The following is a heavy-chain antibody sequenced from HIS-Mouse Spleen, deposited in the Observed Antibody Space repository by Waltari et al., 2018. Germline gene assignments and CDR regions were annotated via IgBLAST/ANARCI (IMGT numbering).Heavy chain of an antibody. V-gene: IGHV4-38-2*02. J-gene: IGHJ3*02. CDR1: GYSISSGYY. Sequence: QVQLQESGPGLVKPSETLSLPCTVSGYSISSGYYWGWIRQPPGKGLEWIGSIYHSGSTYYNPSLKSRVTISVDTSKNQFSLKLSSVTAADTAVYYCARDPGYSSSSNAFDIWGQGTMVTVSS. CDR3: ARDPGYSSSSNAFDI. CDR2: IYHSGST. D-gene: IGHD6-6*01.